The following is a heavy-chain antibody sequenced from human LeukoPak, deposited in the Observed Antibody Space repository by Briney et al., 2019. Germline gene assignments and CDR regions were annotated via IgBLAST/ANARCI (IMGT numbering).Heavy chain of an antibody. J-gene: IGHJ6*02. Sequence: NSSETLSLTCTVSGGSISSGSYYWSWIRQPAGKGLEWIGRIYTSGSTNYNPSLKSRVTISVDTSKNQFSLKLSSVTAADTAVYYCSRSDHYYYYGMDVWGQGTTVTASS. CDR3: SRSDHYYYYGMDV. D-gene: IGHD6-19*01. V-gene: IGHV4-61*02. CDR2: IYTSGST. CDR1: GGSISSGSYY.